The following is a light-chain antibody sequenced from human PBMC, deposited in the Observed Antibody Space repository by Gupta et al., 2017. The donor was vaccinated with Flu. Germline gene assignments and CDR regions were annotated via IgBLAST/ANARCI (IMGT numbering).Light chain of an antibody. Sequence: ENVLTQSPGTLSLSPGERATLSCRASQYVTSSYVAWYQQKPGQAPRLLIFGGSNRATGIPDRFWGSGSATXFTLTIXRLEPEDSAVYFCHQYGTSPVTFGXGTKVEL. V-gene: IGKV3-20*01. CDR1: QYVTSSY. CDR3: HQYGTSPVT. J-gene: IGKJ4*01. CDR2: GGS.